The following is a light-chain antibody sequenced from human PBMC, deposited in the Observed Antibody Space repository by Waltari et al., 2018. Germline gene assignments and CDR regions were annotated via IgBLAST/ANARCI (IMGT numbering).Light chain of an antibody. Sequence: EIVLTQSPATLSLSPGERAVLSCRASQSFNNYLAWYQQKPGQAPRLLIYAASTRATGIAARFSGSGSGTDFTLTISSLEPEDSAVYYCQERSDWRGLTFGPGTKVDIK. CDR1: QSFNNY. CDR3: QERSDWRGLT. CDR2: AAS. J-gene: IGKJ3*01. V-gene: IGKV3-11*01.